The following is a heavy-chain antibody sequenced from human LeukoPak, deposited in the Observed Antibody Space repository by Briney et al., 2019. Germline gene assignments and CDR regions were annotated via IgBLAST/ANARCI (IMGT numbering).Heavy chain of an antibody. D-gene: IGHD6-19*01. CDR1: GYTFTGYY. V-gene: IGHV1-2*02. Sequence: VASVKVSCKASGYTFTGYYMHWVRQAPGQGLEWMGWINPNSGGTNYAQKFQGRVTMTRDTSISTAYVELSRLRSDDTAVYYCARFEQWLAAFDIWGQGTMVTVSS. J-gene: IGHJ3*02. CDR3: ARFEQWLAAFDI. CDR2: INPNSGGT.